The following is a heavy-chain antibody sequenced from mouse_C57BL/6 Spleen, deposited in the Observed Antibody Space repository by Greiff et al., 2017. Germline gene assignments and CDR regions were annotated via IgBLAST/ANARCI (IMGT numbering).Heavy chain of an antibody. Sequence: QVQLQQPGAELVKPGASVKMSCKASGYTFTSYWITWVKQRPGQGLEWIGDIYPGSGSTNYNEKFKSKATLTADTSSSTAYMQLSSLTSEDSAVYSCVRGSLLRSFDDWGQGTTLTVSS. CDR2: IYPGSGST. CDR1: GYTFTSYW. CDR3: VRGSLLRSFDD. V-gene: IGHV1-55*01. J-gene: IGHJ2*01. D-gene: IGHD1-1*01.